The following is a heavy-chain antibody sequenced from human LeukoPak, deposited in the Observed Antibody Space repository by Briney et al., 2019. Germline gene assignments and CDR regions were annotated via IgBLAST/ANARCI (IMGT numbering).Heavy chain of an antibody. Sequence: QSGGSLRLSCAASGFTFSSYAMSWVRQAPGKGLEWVSAISGSGYSTYYADSVKGRFTISRDNSKNTLYLQMNGLRAEDTAVYYCAEEAGYSGYDYPDYWGQGTLVTVSS. V-gene: IGHV3-23*01. J-gene: IGHJ4*02. CDR2: ISGSGYST. D-gene: IGHD5-12*01. CDR3: AEEAGYSGYDYPDY. CDR1: GFTFSSYA.